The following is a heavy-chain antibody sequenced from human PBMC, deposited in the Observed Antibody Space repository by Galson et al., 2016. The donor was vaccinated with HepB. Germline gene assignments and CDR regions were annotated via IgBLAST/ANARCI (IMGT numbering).Heavy chain of an antibody. CDR2: IFYRGST. CDR1: GVPITRGGFY. D-gene: IGHD4-11*01. CDR3: TRDHYSDYPYYFDY. V-gene: IGHV4-31*03. J-gene: IGHJ4*02. Sequence: TLSLTCTVSGVPITRGGFYWSWVRQHPGKGLEWIGYIFYRGSTYYNPSLESRVTISIDSSKNQFSLKLNSVTAADTAIYYCTRDHYSDYPYYFDYWGQGVLVTVSS.